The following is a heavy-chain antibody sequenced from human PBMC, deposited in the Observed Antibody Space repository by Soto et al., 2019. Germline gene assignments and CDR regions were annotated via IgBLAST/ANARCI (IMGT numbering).Heavy chain of an antibody. V-gene: IGHV1-2*02. J-gene: IGHJ4*01. CDR1: GYTFTGYY. CDR2: INPKSGDT. CDR3: AREWDKATLPRSVY. D-gene: IGHD5-18*01. Sequence: ASVKVSCKASGYTFTGYYIHWVRQAPGQGLEWMGCINPKSGDTDYSQKFQGRVTLTRDTSISTVYMEVSSLTSDDTAVYFCAREWDKATLPRSVYWSLGTWVTVSS.